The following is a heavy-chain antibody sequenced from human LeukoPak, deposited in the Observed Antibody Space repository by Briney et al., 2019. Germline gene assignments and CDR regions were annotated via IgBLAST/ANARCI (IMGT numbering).Heavy chain of an antibody. J-gene: IGHJ4*02. V-gene: IGHV4-34*01. CDR2: INHSGST. Sequence: PSETLSLTCAVYGGSFSGYYWSWIRQPPGKGLEWIGEINHSGSTNYNPSLKSRVTISVDTSKNQFSLKLSSVTAADTAVYYCAGLRLVGATSYYFDYWGQGTLVTVSS. CDR3: AGLRLVGATSYYFDY. CDR1: GGSFSGYY. D-gene: IGHD1-26*01.